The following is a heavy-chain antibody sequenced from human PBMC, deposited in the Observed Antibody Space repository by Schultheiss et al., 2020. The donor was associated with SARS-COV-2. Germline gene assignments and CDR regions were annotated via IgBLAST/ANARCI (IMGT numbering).Heavy chain of an antibody. J-gene: IGHJ6*02. D-gene: IGHD6-13*01. CDR2: LYWNDDK. CDR1: GGSISSYYW. V-gene: IGHV2-5*08. CDR3: ARMGEQQLVKDGMDV. Sequence: QTLSLTCTVSGGSISSYYWSWIRQPPGKALEWLALLYWNDDKRYSPSLKSRLTITKDTSKNQVVLTMTNMDPVDTATYYCARMGEQQLVKDGMDVWGQGTTVTVAS.